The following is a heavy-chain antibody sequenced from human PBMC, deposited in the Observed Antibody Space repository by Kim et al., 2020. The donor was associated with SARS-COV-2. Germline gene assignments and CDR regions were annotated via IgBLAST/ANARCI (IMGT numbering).Heavy chain of an antibody. J-gene: IGHJ6*02. CDR3: ARDREYSSSSLPLYYYGMDV. D-gene: IGHD6-6*01. CDR1: GFTFSSYS. CDR2: ISSSSSYI. Sequence: GGSLRLSCAASGFTFSSYSMNWVRQAPGKGLEWVSSISSSSSYIYYADSVKGRFTISRDNAKNSLYLQMNSLRAEDTAVYYCARDREYSSSSLPLYYYGMDVWGQGTTVTVSS. V-gene: IGHV3-21*01.